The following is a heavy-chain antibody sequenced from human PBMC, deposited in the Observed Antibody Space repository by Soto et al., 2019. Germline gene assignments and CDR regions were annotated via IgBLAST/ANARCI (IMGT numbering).Heavy chain of an antibody. CDR3: ARATATTFDY. J-gene: IGHJ4*02. V-gene: IGHV1-69*02. D-gene: IGHD6-25*01. CDR2: IIPILGIA. CDR1: GGTFSRYT. Sequence: ASVKVSCKASGGTFSRYTISWVRQAPGQGLEWMGRIIPILGIANYAQRFQGRVTITADKSTSTAYMELSSLRSEDTAVYCCARATATTFDYWGQGTLVTVSS.